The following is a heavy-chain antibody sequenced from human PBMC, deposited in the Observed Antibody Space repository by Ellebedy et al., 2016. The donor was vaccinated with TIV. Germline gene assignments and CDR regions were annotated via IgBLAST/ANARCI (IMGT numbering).Heavy chain of an antibody. Sequence: ASVKVSCKASGYTFTSYYFYWVRQAPGQGLEGLGIINPTTGNSNYAQKFQGRVTMTRDASTSTVYMELSSLRSEDTAVYYCARGDNYYYDSSGYYYTYWGQGTLVTVSS. J-gene: IGHJ4*02. V-gene: IGHV1-46*01. CDR2: INPTTGNS. CDR1: GYTFTSYY. CDR3: ARGDNYYYDSSGYYYTY. D-gene: IGHD3-22*01.